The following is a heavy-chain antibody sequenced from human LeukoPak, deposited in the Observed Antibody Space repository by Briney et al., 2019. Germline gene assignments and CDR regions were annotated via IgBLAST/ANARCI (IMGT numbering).Heavy chain of an antibody. Sequence: PSETLSLTCAVYGGSFSGYYWSWIRQPPGKGLEWIGEINHSGSTNYNPSLKSRVTISVDTSKNQFSLKLSSVTAADTAIYYCARHSFADYIDYWGQGALVTVSS. J-gene: IGHJ4*01. CDR3: ARHSFADYIDY. CDR2: INHSGST. CDR1: GGSFSGYY. D-gene: IGHD5-18*01. V-gene: IGHV4-34*01.